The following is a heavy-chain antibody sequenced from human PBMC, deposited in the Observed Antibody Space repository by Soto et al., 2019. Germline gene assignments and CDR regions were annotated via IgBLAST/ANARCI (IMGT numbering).Heavy chain of an antibody. Sequence: GGSLRLSCAASGFTVSSNYMSWVRQAPGKGLAWVSVIYSGGSTYYADSVKGRFTISRDNSKNTLYLQMNGLRAEDTAVYYCARDLIDTRYYDDSSAPSTYYGMDVWGKGTTVTVSS. CDR3: ARDLIDTRYYDDSSAPSTYYGMDV. V-gene: IGHV3-53*01. CDR1: GFTVSSNY. J-gene: IGHJ6*04. CDR2: IYSGGST. D-gene: IGHD3-22*01.